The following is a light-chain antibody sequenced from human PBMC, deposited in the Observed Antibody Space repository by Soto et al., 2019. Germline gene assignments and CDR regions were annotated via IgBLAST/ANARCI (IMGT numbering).Light chain of an antibody. Sequence: EVAVTQSPGTLSLFPGERATLSCRASPSISSYLAWYQQKPGQAPRLLIYGASSRATGIPDRFTGSGSGTDFTLTISSLEPEDFAVYYCQQHANWPLTFGGGTKVDIK. CDR3: QQHANWPLT. J-gene: IGKJ4*01. CDR2: GAS. CDR1: PSISSY. V-gene: IGKV3-11*01.